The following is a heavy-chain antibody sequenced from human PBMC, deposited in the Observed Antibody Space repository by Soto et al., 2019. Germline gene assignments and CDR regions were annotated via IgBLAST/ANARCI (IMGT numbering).Heavy chain of an antibody. D-gene: IGHD6-13*01. Sequence: QLQLQESGPGLVKPSETLSLTCTVSGGSISSSSYYWGWIRHPPGKGLEWIGSIYYSGSTYYNPSLKRRVTISVDTSKNQFSLKLSSVTAADTAVYYCARRGSSSWYGYWGQGTLVTVSS. CDR1: GGSISSSSYY. CDR2: IYYSGST. J-gene: IGHJ4*02. V-gene: IGHV4-39*01. CDR3: ARRGSSSWYGY.